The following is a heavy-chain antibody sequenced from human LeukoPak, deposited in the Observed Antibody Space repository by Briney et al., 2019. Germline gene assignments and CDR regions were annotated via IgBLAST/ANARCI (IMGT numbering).Heavy chain of an antibody. CDR2: VHLDGRT. CDR1: GGSVINTNW. V-gene: IGHV4-4*02. CDR3: AREGGFYRPLDY. D-gene: IGHD3-3*01. J-gene: IGHJ4*02. Sequence: PSGTLSLTCGVSGGSVINTNWWTWVRQPPGKGLEWIGEVHLDGRTNYNPSLESRLTMSVHVSENQVSLKLTSVTAADTAVYYCAREGGFYRPLDYSGQGTLVTVSS.